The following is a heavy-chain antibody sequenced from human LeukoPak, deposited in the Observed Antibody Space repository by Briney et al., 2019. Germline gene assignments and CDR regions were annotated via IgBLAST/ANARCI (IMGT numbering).Heavy chain of an antibody. Sequence: PGGSLRLSCAASGFTFSDYYMSWIRQAPGKGLEWVSYISSSGSTIYYADSVKGRFTISRDNAKNSLYLQMNSLRAEDTAVCYCARARSLLWFGEGYMDVWGKGTTVTVSS. J-gene: IGHJ6*03. CDR2: ISSSGSTI. V-gene: IGHV3-11*04. D-gene: IGHD3-10*01. CDR3: ARARSLLWFGEGYMDV. CDR1: GFTFSDYY.